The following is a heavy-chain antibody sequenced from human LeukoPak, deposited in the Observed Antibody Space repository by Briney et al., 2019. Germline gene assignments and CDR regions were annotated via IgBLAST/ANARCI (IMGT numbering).Heavy chain of an antibody. CDR2: IFYSGST. CDR3: ARHPRRSGWYGAFDI. J-gene: IGHJ3*02. Sequence: SETLSLTCTVSGGSISTATSYWGWIRQPPGKGLEWIGSIFYSGSTYYTPSLKSRVTISVDTSKNQFSLRLSSVTAADTAVYYCARHPRRSGWYGAFDIWGQGTMVTVSS. V-gene: IGHV4-39*01. D-gene: IGHD6-19*01. CDR1: GGSISTATSY.